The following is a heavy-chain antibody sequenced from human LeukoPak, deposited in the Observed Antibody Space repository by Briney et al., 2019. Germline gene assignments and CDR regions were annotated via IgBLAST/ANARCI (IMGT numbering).Heavy chain of an antibody. Sequence: PGGSLRLSCAASGFTFSDYYMSWIRQAPGKGLEWVSYISSSGSTIYYAGSVKGRFTISRDNAKNSLYLQMNSLRAEDTAVYYCARDPFPYDFWSGYLYYWGQGTLVTVSS. CDR2: ISSSGSTI. CDR1: GFTFSDYY. V-gene: IGHV3-11*01. D-gene: IGHD3-3*01. J-gene: IGHJ4*02. CDR3: ARDPFPYDFWSGYLYY.